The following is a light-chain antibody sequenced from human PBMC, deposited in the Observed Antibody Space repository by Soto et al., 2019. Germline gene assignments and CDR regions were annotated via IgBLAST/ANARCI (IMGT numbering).Light chain of an antibody. V-gene: IGLV1-40*01. CDR1: SSNIGAGYD. CDR3: QSYDSSLSGGV. J-gene: IGLJ3*02. CDR2: GNS. Sequence: QSVLTQPPSVSGAPGQRVTISCTGSSSNIGAGYDVHWYQQLPGTAPKLLIYGNSNRPSGVPERFAGSKSGTSASLAITGRQAEDEADYYCQSYDSSLSGGVFGGGTQLTVL.